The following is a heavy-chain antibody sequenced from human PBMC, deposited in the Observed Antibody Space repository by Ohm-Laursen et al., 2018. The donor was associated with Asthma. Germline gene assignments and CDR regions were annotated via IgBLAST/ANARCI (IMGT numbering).Heavy chain of an antibody. CDR1: GYTFSRYS. V-gene: IGHV3-21*01. CDR2: ISTASSFI. J-gene: IGHJ6*02. CDR3: ARDDSYYDFWSGRIRDPYGMDV. Sequence: GSLRLSCSATGYTFSRYSIHWVRQIPGKGLEWVASISTASSFIYYADSVRGRFTTSRDNARNSVYLQMNSLRAEDTAVYYCARDDSYYDFWSGRIRDPYGMDVWGQGTTVTVSS. D-gene: IGHD3-3*01.